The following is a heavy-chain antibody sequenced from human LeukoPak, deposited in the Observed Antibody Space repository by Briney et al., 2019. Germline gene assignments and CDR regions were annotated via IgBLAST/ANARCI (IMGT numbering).Heavy chain of an antibody. CDR1: GFTFSSYA. CDR2: ISGSGGST. V-gene: IGHV3-23*01. CDR3: AKVMTRTMVRGVPPSEY. J-gene: IGHJ4*02. Sequence: PGGSLRLSCAASGFTFSSYAMSWVRQAPGKGLEWVSAISGSGGSTYYADSVKGRFTISRDNSKNTLYLQMNSLRAEDTAVYYCAKVMTRTMVRGVPPSEYWGQGTLVTVSS. D-gene: IGHD3-10*01.